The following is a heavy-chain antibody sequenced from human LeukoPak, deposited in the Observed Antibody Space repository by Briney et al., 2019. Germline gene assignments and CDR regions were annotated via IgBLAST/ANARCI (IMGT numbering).Heavy chain of an antibody. CDR3: AKDQRTYYYDSSGYYEGY. V-gene: IGHV3-23*01. J-gene: IGHJ4*02. D-gene: IGHD3-22*01. Sequence: GGSLRLSCAASGFTFSSYAMSWVRQAPGKGLEWVSAISGSGGSTYYADSVKGRFTISRDNSKNTLYLQMNSPRAEDTAVYYCAKDQRTYYYDSSGYYEGYWGQGTLVTVSS. CDR2: ISGSGGST. CDR1: GFTFSSYA.